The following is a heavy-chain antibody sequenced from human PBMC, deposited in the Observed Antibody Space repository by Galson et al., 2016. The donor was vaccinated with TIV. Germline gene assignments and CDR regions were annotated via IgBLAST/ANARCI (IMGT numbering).Heavy chain of an antibody. J-gene: IGHJ4*02. CDR3: IAYHRGD. CDR2: ITANDGNT. Sequence: SLRLSCAASGFTFSSYAMSWVRQAPGKGLEWVSGITANDGNTYYADSVKGRFTSSRDNSKDTVYLQMNSLRAEDTAVYFCIAYHRGDWGQGTLVTVSS. V-gene: IGHV3-23*01. CDR1: GFTFSSYA.